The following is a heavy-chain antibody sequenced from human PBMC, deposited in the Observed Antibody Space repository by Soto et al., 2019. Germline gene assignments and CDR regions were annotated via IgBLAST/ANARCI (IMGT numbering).Heavy chain of an antibody. CDR1: GFSLTSRPVG. D-gene: IGHD3-16*01. CDR3: AHRRNYDGSWNEGVFDY. CDR2: IYWDDDK. J-gene: IGHJ4*02. Sequence: QITLKESGPTLVKPTQTLTLTCTFSGFSLTSRPVGVGWVRQPPGKALEWLAFIYWDDDKRYSPSLRSTLTVTEDASQNQVVRKLTTRDPVDTATYYCAHRRNYDGSWNEGVFDYWGQGILVTVSS. V-gene: IGHV2-5*02.